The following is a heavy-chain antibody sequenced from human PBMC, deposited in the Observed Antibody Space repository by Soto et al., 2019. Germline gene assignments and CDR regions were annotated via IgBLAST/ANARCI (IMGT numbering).Heavy chain of an antibody. CDR2: ISYDGSNK. CDR3: ARDLDYYGSYGWVGMDV. CDR1: GFTFSSYA. D-gene: IGHD3-10*01. Sequence: GGSLRLSCAASGFTFSSYAMHWVRQAPGKGLEWVAVISYDGSNKYYADSVKGRFTISRDNSKNTLYLQMNSLRAEDTAVYYCARDLDYYGSYGWVGMDVWGQGTTVTVSS. J-gene: IGHJ6*02. V-gene: IGHV3-30-3*01.